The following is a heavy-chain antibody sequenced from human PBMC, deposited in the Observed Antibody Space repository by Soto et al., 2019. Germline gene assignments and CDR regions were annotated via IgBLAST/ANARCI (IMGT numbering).Heavy chain of an antibody. Sequence: SETLSLTCTVSGGSISSGCYYWSWIRQHPGKGLEWIGYIYYSGSTYYNPSLKSRVTISVDTSKNQFSLRLSSVTAADTAVYYCASCATIFGVVTEYGMDVWGQGTTVTVSS. D-gene: IGHD3-3*01. CDR2: IYYSGST. J-gene: IGHJ6*02. V-gene: IGHV4-31*03. CDR3: ASCATIFGVVTEYGMDV. CDR1: GGSISSGCYY.